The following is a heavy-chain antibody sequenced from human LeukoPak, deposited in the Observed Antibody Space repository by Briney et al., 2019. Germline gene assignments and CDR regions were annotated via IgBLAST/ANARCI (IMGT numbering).Heavy chain of an antibody. V-gene: IGHV1-2*02. Sequence: ASVKVSCKASGYTFTGYYMHWVRQAPGQGLEWMGWINPNSGGTNYAQKFQGRATMTRDTSISTAYMELSRLRSDDTAVYYCARVSRYCSSTSCYQPYFDYWGHGTLVTVSS. CDR3: ARVSRYCSSTSCYQPYFDY. CDR1: GYTFTGYY. D-gene: IGHD2-2*01. J-gene: IGHJ4*01. CDR2: INPNSGGT.